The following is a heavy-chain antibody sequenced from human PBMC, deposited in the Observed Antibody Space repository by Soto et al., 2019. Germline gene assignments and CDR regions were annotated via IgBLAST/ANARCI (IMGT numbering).Heavy chain of an antibody. CDR3: AKEPVGPDWYFDL. CDR1: GLTFRSYA. CDR2: ISGSGIST. Sequence: PGGSLRLSCAASGLTFRSYAMSWVRQAPGKGLEWVSGISGSGISTHYADSVKGRFTVSRDNSKNTLYLQMNSLRAEDTAVYNCAKEPVGPDWYFDLWGRGTLVTVS. V-gene: IGHV3-23*01. J-gene: IGHJ2*01.